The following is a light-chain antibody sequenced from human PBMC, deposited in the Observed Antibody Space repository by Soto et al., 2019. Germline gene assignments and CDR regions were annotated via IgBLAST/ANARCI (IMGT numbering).Light chain of an antibody. J-gene: IGKJ5*01. V-gene: IGKV3-11*01. CDR2: DAY. Sequence: EVVLTQSPVTLSLCPGERATLSCRASQSFRGLLAWYQQKPGQAPRLLIYDAYNRATGIPPRFSGSGSGTDFTLTISSLEPEDFAVYYCQQRSNWPITFGQGTRLEIK. CDR1: QSFRGL. CDR3: QQRSNWPIT.